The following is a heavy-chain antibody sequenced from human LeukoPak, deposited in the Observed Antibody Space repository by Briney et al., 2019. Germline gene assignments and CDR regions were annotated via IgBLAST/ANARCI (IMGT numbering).Heavy chain of an antibody. D-gene: IGHD2-2*01. J-gene: IGHJ4*02. V-gene: IGHV4-31*03. CDR3: TRGDCTSTGCSLYDF. Sequence: PSETLSLTCTVSGAAKSSGGYFWSWIRQHPGKGLEWIGYIYYSGSTYYSPSLKSRVTISVDTSKNQFSLKLTSVTAADTAVYYCTRGDCTSTGCSLYDFWGQGTLVTVSS. CDR2: IYYSGST. CDR1: GAAKSSGGYF.